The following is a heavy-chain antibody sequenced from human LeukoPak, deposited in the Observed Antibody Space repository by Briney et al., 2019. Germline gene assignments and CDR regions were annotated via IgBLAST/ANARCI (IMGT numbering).Heavy chain of an antibody. J-gene: IGHJ4*02. CDR3: ATSVVPATPFDY. CDR2: SRNKANSYTT. D-gene: IGHD2-21*02. CDR1: GFTFSSYG. Sequence: GGSLRLSCAASGFTFSSYGMHWVRQAPGKGLEWVGRSRNKANSYTTEYAASVEGRFTISRDDSKNSMFLHMNSLKTDDTAMYYCATSVVPATPFDYWGQGTLVTVSS. V-gene: IGHV3-72*01.